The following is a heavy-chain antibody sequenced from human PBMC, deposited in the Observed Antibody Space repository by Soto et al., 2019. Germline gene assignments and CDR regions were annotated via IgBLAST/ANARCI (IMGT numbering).Heavy chain of an antibody. CDR2: ICDDGSNK. J-gene: IGHJ4*02. CDR3: AKFFVETGGSSGWPWSFHF. V-gene: IGHV3-33*06. D-gene: IGHD6-25*01. Sequence: WGSLRLSCAASGFTFSSYGMHRVRQAPGKGLEWVAVICDDGSNKYYADSVKGRFTISRDNSRNTLHLQMNSLRAEDTAIYYCAKFFVETGGSSGWPWSFHFWGQGTLVTVSS. CDR1: GFTFSSYG.